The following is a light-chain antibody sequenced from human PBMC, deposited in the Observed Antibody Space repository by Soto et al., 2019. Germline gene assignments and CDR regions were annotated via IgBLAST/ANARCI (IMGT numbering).Light chain of an antibody. CDR2: EVT. CDR3: SSYTSSSSWV. CDR1: SSDVGAYNY. Sequence: QSVLTQPASVSGSPGQSITISCTGTSSDVGAYNYVSWYQQHSGKAPKLIIYEVTNRPSGVSNRFSASKSGNTASLTIFGLHAEDEADYYCSSYTSSSSWVFGGGTKLTVL. V-gene: IGLV2-14*01. J-gene: IGLJ3*02.